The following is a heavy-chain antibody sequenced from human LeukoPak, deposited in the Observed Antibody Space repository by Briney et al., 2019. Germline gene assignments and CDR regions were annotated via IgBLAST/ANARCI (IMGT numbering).Heavy chain of an antibody. CDR3: ARVGVYYYDSSGYYLLDY. D-gene: IGHD3-22*01. CDR1: GYTFTGYY. Sequence: ASVKVSCKASGYTFTGYYMHWVRQAPGQGLEWMGWINPNSGGTNYAQKFQGRVTMTRDTSISTAYMELSRLRSDDTAVYYCARVGVYYYDSSGYYLLDYWGQGTLVTVSS. V-gene: IGHV1-2*02. CDR2: INPNSGGT. J-gene: IGHJ4*02.